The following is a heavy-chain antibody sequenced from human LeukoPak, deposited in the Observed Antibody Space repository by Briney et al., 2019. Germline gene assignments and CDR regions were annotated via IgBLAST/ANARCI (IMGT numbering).Heavy chain of an antibody. D-gene: IGHD2-15*01. Sequence: SVKVSCKASGGTFSSYAISWVRQAPGQGLEWMGGIIPIFGTANYAQKFQGRVTITADESTSTAYMKLSSLRSEDTAVYYCASQYCSGGSCYSGDAFDIWGQGTMVTVSS. J-gene: IGHJ3*02. V-gene: IGHV1-69*01. CDR2: IIPIFGTA. CDR3: ASQYCSGGSCYSGDAFDI. CDR1: GGTFSSYA.